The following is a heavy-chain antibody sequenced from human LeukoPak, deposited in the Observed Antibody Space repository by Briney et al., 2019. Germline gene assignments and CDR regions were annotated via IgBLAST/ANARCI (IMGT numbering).Heavy chain of an antibody. CDR3: AKGRGYCTGGSCYSDY. CDR2: ISGSDGST. D-gene: IGHD2-15*01. CDR1: GFTFSNYA. V-gene: IGHV3-23*01. Sequence: GGSLRLSCTASGFTFSNYAMSWVRQAPGKGLEWVSTISGSDGSTYYADSVKGRFTISRDNSKNTLYLQMNSLRVEDTAIYYCAKGRGYCTGGSCYSDYWGQGTQVTVSS. J-gene: IGHJ4*02.